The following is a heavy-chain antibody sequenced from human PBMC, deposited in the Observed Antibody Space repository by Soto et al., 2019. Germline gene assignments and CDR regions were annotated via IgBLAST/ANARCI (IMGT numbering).Heavy chain of an antibody. Sequence: ASVKVSCKASGYTFTSYGISWVRQAPGQGLEWMGWISAYNGNTNYAQKLQGRVTMTTDTSTSTAYMELRSLRSDDTAVYYCASYRPGVRDNYYYGMDVWGQGTTVTVSS. V-gene: IGHV1-18*01. D-gene: IGHD3-16*02. CDR2: ISAYNGNT. J-gene: IGHJ6*02. CDR3: ASYRPGVRDNYYYGMDV. CDR1: GYTFTSYG.